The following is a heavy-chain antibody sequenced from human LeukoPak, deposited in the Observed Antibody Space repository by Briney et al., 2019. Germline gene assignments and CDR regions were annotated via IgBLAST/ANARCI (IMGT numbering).Heavy chain of an antibody. CDR2: ISGSGGST. D-gene: IGHD3-22*01. V-gene: IGHV3-23*01. CDR1: GFTFSSYA. CDR3: AKIGDSSGKLYPDY. Sequence: GGSLRLSCAASGFTFSSYAMSWVRQAPGKGLEWVSAISGSGGSTYYADSVKGRFTISRDNSKNTLYLQMNSLRAEDTAVYYCAKIGDSSGKLYPDYWGQGTLVTVPS. J-gene: IGHJ4*02.